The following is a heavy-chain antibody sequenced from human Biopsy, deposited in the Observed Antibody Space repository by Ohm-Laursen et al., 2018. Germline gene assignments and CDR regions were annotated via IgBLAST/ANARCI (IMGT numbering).Heavy chain of an antibody. Sequence: PSETLSLTCTVSGDSVSSGSFYWTWIRQPPGQGLEYIGYIYDRGSTANYNPSLNSRVTMSMDTSENQFSLKLKSVTAADTAVYFCARDRSIYTHDSAFDPGSYPNWYFELWGRGSLVTVSS. CDR3: ARDRSIYTHDSAFDPGSYPNWYFEL. CDR1: GDSVSSGSFY. D-gene: IGHD3-9*01. CDR2: IYDRGSTA. J-gene: IGHJ2*01. V-gene: IGHV4-61*01.